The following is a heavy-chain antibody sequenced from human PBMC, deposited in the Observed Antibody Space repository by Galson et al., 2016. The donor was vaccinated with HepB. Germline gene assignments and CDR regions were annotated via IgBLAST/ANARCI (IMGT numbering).Heavy chain of an antibody. V-gene: IGHV4-31*03. D-gene: IGHD3-10*01. CDR2: IYHSGST. Sequence: TLSLTCTVSGGSIRSGGYFWNWIRQHPGKGLEWIGNIYHSGSTYYNPSLKSRATISLGTSNNQFSLRLTSVTAADTAVYHCARVEITMVRGVPYYNYGMDVWGQGTTVTVSS. J-gene: IGHJ6*02. CDR1: GGSIRSGGYF. CDR3: ARVEITMVRGVPYYNYGMDV.